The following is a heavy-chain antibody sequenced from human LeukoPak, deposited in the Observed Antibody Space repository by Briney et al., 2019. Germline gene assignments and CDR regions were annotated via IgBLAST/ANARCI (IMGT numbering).Heavy chain of an antibody. CDR3: AKVRLIGLSYYDMDV. V-gene: IGHV3-33*03. CDR2: IRYDGSNQ. CDR1: GFTFSSYA. Sequence: GGSLRLSCAASGFTFSSYAMHWVRQTPGKGREWVALIRYDGSNQDYIESVKGRFTASRDNSKNTVYLQTNSLRAEDTAVYFCAKVRLIGLSYYDMDVWGKGTTVTVSS. D-gene: IGHD3-16*01. J-gene: IGHJ6*04.